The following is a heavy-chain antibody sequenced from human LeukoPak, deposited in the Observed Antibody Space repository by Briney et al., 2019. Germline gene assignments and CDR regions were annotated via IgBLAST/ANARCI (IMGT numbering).Heavy chain of an antibody. Sequence: GGSLRLSCAASGFTFSSYWMHWVRQAPGKGLEWVSAISGSGGSTYYADSVKGRFTISRDNSKNTLYLQMNSLRAEDTAVYYCANPIAAAGDFDYWGQGTLVTVSS. CDR3: ANPIAAAGDFDY. V-gene: IGHV3-23*01. CDR1: GFTFSSYW. D-gene: IGHD6-13*01. J-gene: IGHJ4*02. CDR2: ISGSGGST.